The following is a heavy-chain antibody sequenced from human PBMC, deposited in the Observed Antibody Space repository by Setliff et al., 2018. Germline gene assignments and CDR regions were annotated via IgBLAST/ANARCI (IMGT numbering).Heavy chain of an antibody. Sequence: SETLSLTCAVYGGSFSGYYWSWIRQPPGEGLEWIGEINHSGSTNYNPSLKSRVTISVDTSKNQFSLKPTSVTAADTAVYYCARVPPEDSGSFYWDAFDIWGQGTMVTVSS. D-gene: IGHD1-26*01. CDR1: GGSFSGYY. CDR3: ARVPPEDSGSFYWDAFDI. J-gene: IGHJ3*02. V-gene: IGHV4-34*01. CDR2: INHSGST.